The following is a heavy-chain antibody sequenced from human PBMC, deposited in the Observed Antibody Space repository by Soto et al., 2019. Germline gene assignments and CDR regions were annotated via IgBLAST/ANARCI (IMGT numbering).Heavy chain of an antibody. CDR1: GFTVSSNY. CDR2: IYSGGST. D-gene: IGHD5-12*01. Sequence: GGSLRLSCAASGFTVSSNYMSWVRQAPGKGLEWVSVIYSGGSTYYADSVKGRFTISRHNSKNTLYLQMNSLRAEDTAVYYCARAYPRIVAKPPGAFDIWGQGTMVTVSS. CDR3: ARAYPRIVAKPPGAFDI. J-gene: IGHJ3*02. V-gene: IGHV3-53*04.